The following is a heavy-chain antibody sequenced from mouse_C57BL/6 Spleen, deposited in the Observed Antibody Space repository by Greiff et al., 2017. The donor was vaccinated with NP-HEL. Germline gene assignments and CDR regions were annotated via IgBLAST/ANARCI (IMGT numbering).Heavy chain of an antibody. J-gene: IGHJ4*01. Sequence: EVQRVESGGGLVKPGGSLKLSCAASGFTFSDYGMHWVRQAPEKGLEWVAYISSGSSTIYYADTVKGRFTISRDNAKNTLFLQMTSLRSEDTAMYYCASGGYYPMDYWGQGTSVSVSA. CDR2: ISSGSSTI. CDR1: GFTFSDYG. CDR3: ASGGYYPMDY. V-gene: IGHV5-17*01.